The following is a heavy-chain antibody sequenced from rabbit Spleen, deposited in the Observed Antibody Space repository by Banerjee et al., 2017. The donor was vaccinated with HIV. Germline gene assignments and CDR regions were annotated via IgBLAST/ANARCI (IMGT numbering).Heavy chain of an antibody. D-gene: IGHD4-1*01. V-gene: IGHV1S45*01. CDR2: INAVTGKA. CDR3: ARDLDGVIGWTFGW. J-gene: IGHJ6*01. Sequence: QEQLVESGGGLVKPEGSLKLSCTASGFSFSNKAVMCWVRQAPGKGLEWIACINAVTGKAVYASWAKGRFTFSKTSSTTVTLQIISLTAADTATYFCARDLDGVIGWTFGWWGPGTLVTVS. CDR1: GFSFSNKAV.